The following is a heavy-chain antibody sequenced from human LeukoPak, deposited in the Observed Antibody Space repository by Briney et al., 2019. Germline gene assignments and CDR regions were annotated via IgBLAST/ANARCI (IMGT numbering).Heavy chain of an antibody. CDR2: IYYSGST. D-gene: IGHD3-10*01. J-gene: IGHJ4*02. V-gene: IGHV4-59*01. CDR3: AREHYGSGSYYKI. Sequence: SETLSLTCTVSGGSISSYYWSWIRQPPGKGLEWIGYIYYSGSTNYNPSLKSRVTISVDTSKNQFSLKLSSVTAADTAVYYCAREHYGSGSYYKIWGQGTLVTVSS. CDR1: GGSISSYY.